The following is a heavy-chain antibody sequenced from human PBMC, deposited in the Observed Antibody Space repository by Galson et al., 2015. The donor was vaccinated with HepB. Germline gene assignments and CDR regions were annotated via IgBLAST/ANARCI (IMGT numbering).Heavy chain of an antibody. Sequence: SLRLSCAASGFTLSRSGVHWVRLCPGHGLEWEGIISSDASEKYYADSVKGRFTISRDNSKNIVYLQMSSLSAEDTAVYYCARVRGIYYYFDYWGQGTLVTVSS. J-gene: IGHJ4*02. CDR2: ISSDASEK. CDR1: GFTLSRSG. CDR3: ARVRGIYYYFDY. V-gene: IGHV3-33*05. D-gene: IGHD1-26*01.